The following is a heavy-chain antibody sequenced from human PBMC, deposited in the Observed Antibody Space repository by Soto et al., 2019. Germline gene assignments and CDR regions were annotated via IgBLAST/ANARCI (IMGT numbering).Heavy chain of an antibody. D-gene: IGHD3-10*01. CDR3: ARAQGSGFLVS. J-gene: IGHJ4*02. CDR1: GYSISSSNW. Sequence: SETLSLTCAVSGYSISSSNWWGWIRQPPGKGLEWIGYIYYSGTTYYNPSLKSRVTISVDTSKNQFSLKLSSVTAADTAVYYCARAQGSGFLVSWGQGTLVTSPQ. CDR2: IYYSGTT. V-gene: IGHV4-28*03.